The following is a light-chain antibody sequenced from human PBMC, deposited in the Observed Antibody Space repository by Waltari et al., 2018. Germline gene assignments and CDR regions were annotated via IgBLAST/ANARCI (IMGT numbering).Light chain of an antibody. CDR3: QHSFGNPPWT. CDR1: QFINTY. CDR2: DSS. Sequence: DIQMAQSPSSLSASIGDRVTITCRVSQFINTYLNWYQHKPGEAPKLLMYDSSTLQIGVPSRFSGSGSGTDFTLTISSLQPEDIATYYCQHSFGNPPWTFGRGTKV. J-gene: IGKJ1*01. V-gene: IGKV1-39*01.